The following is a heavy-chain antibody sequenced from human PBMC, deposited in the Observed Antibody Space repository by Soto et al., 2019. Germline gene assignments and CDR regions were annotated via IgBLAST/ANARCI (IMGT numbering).Heavy chain of an antibody. V-gene: IGHV2-26*01. CDR3: ARNLGYCSGGSCYGYYYYGMDV. CDR1: GFSLSNARMG. D-gene: IGHD2-15*01. J-gene: IGHJ6*02. Sequence: QVTLKESGPVLVKPTETLTLTCTVSGFSLSNARMGVSWIRQPPGKALEWHAHIFSNDEKSYSTSLKSRLTISKDTSKSQVVLTMTNMDPVDTATYYCARNLGYCSGGSCYGYYYYGMDVWGQGTTVTVSS. CDR2: IFSNDEK.